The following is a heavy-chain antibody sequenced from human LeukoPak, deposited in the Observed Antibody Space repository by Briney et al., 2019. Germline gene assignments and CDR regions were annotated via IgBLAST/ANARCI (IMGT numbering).Heavy chain of an antibody. J-gene: IGHJ4*02. CDR2: IYYSGST. D-gene: IGHD3-22*01. V-gene: IGHV4-59*01. Sequence: SETLSLTCTVSGGSISSYYWSWIRRPPGKGLEWIGYIYYSGSTNYNPSLKSRVTISVDTSKNQFSLKLSSVTAADTAVYYCARAIYSSGYYSFDYWGQGTLVTVSS. CDR3: ARAIYSSGYYSFDY. CDR1: GGSISSYY.